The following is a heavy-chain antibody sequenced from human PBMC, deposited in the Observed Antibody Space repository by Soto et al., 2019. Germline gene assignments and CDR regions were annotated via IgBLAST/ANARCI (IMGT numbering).Heavy chain of an antibody. J-gene: IGHJ5*02. V-gene: IGHV3-64D*08. CDR1: GFTFSSYA. D-gene: IGHD3-22*01. Sequence: PGGSLRLSCAASGFTFSSYAMHWVRQAPGKGLEYVSAISSNGGSTYYADSVKGRFTISRDNSKNTLYLQMSSLRAEDTAVYYCVRSIITMIVVPSPPWGQGTLVTVSS. CDR2: ISSNGGST. CDR3: VRSIITMIVVPSPP.